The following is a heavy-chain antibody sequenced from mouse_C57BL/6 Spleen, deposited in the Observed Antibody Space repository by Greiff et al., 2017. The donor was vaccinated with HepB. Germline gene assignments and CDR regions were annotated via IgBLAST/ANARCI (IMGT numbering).Heavy chain of an antibody. V-gene: IGHV1-26*01. CDR3: ARAILYGYAMDY. CDR1: GYTFTDYY. D-gene: IGHD1-1*01. J-gene: IGHJ4*01. Sequence: EVQLQQSGPELVKPGASVKISCKASGYTFTDYYMNWVKQSHGKSLEWIGDINPNNGGTSYNQKFKGKATLTVDKSSSTAYMELRSLTSEDSAVYYCARAILYGYAMDYWGQGTSVTVSS. CDR2: INPNNGGT.